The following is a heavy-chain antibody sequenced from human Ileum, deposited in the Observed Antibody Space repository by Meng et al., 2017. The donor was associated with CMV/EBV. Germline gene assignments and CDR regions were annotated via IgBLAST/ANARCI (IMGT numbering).Heavy chain of an antibody. J-gene: IGHJ4*02. V-gene: IGHV4-4*07. CDR2: IYTSGTT. CDR3: ARNYGSGNWNFFHY. D-gene: IGHD3-10*01. Sequence: VPLQEAGPVLVKPSDTLSLPFYVSCCSISNYYWSWIRQPAGKGLEWIAHIYTSGTTNYNPSLKSRVTMSVDTSRNQFSLKLTSVTAADTAVYYCARNYGSGNWNFFHYWGQGTLVTVSS. CDR1: CCSISNYY.